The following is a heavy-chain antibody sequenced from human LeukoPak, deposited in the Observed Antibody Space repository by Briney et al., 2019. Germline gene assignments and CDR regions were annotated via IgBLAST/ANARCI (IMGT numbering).Heavy chain of an antibody. Sequence: GGSLRLSCAASGFTVSSNYMSWVRQAPGKGLEWVSVIYSGGSTYYADSVKGRFTISRDNSKNTLYLQRNSLRAEDTSVYDCARAPKYSGSSLDYWGQGTLVTVSS. CDR3: ARAPKYSGSSLDY. V-gene: IGHV3-53*01. D-gene: IGHD1-26*01. CDR2: IYSGGST. J-gene: IGHJ4*02. CDR1: GFTVSSNY.